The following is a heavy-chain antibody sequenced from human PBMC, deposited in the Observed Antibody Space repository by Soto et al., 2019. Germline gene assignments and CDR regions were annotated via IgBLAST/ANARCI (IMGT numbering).Heavy chain of an antibody. CDR3: ARHDHHGYGYINGPDY. V-gene: IGHV4-39*01. D-gene: IGHD5-18*01. CDR2: IYYSGST. CDR1: GGSISSSSYY. Sequence: SETLSLTCTVSGGSISSSSYYWGWIRQPPGKGLEWIGSIYYSGSTYYNPSLKSRVTISVDTSKNQFSLKLSSVTAADTAVYYCARHDHHGYGYINGPDYWGQGTLVTVA. J-gene: IGHJ4*02.